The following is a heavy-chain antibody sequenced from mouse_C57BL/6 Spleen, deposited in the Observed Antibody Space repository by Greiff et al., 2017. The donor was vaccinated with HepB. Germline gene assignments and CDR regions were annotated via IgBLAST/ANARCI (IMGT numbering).Heavy chain of an antibody. D-gene: IGHD3-2*02. V-gene: IGHV1-26*01. CDR2: INPNNGGT. J-gene: IGHJ2*01. Sequence: VQLQQSGPELVKPGASVKISCKASGYTFTDYYMNWVKQSHGKSLEWIGDINPNNGGTSYNQKFKGKATLTVDKSSSTAYMELRSLTSEDSAVYYCARQLRLRGDYWGQGTTLTVSS. CDR3: ARQLRLRGDY. CDR1: GYTFTDYY.